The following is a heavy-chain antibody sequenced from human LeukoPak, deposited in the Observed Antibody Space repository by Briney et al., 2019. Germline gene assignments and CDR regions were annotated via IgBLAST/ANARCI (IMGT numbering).Heavy chain of an antibody. D-gene: IGHD6-13*01. V-gene: IGHV3-21*01. CDR1: GFTFSSYS. Sequence: GGSLRLSCAASGFTFSSYSMNWVRQAPGKGLEWVSSISSSSSYIYYADSVKGRFTISRDNAKNSLYLQMNSLRAEDTAVYYCARVPGYSSSWYDWFDPWGQGTLVTVSS. CDR3: ARVPGYSSSWYDWFDP. J-gene: IGHJ5*02. CDR2: ISSSSSYI.